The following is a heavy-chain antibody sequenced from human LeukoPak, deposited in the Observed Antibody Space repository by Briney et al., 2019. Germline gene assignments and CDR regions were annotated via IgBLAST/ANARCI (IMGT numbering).Heavy chain of an antibody. CDR1: GGSFSGYY. D-gene: IGHD1-26*01. V-gene: IGHV4-34*01. CDR2: INHSGST. CDR3: ARGPRYSGSYYGY. Sequence: PSETLSLTCAVYGGSFSGYYWSWIRQPPGKGLEWIGEINHSGSTNYNPSLKSRVTISVDTSKNQFSLKLSSVTAADTAVYYCARGPRYSGSYYGYWGQGTLVTVSS. J-gene: IGHJ4*02.